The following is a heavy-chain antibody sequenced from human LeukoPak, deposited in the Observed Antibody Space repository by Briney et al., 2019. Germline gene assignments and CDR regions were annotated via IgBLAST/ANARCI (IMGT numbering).Heavy chain of an antibody. Sequence: PGGSLRLSCAASGFTFSDYYMSWIRQAPGKGLEWVSYISSSGGAIYYADSVKGRFTISRDNSKNTLYLQMNSLRAEDTAVYYCAKDLYHSSSSDLPENYFDYWGQGTLVTVSS. J-gene: IGHJ4*02. CDR3: AKDLYHSSSSDLPENYFDY. CDR1: GFTFSDYY. CDR2: ISSSGGAI. V-gene: IGHV3-11*01. D-gene: IGHD6-6*01.